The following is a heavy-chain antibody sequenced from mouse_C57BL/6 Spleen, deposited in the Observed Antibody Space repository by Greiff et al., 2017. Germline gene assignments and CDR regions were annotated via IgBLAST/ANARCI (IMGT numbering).Heavy chain of an antibody. CDR3: TSSLWFAY. CDR2: IDPETGGT. CDR1: GYTFTDYE. V-gene: IGHV1-15*01. Sequence: QVQLQQSGAELVRPGASVTLSCKASGYTFTDYEMHWVKQTPVHGLAWIGAIDPETGGTAYNQKFKGKAILTADKSSSTAYMELRSLTSEDSAVYYCTSSLWFAYWGQGTLVTVSA. J-gene: IGHJ3*01.